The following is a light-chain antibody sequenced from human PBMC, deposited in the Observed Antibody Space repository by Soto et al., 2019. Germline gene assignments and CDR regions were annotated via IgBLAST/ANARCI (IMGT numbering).Light chain of an antibody. Sequence: IQLTQSPSFLSASVGDTVTITCRASQGISSYLAWYQQKPGKAPKLLIYAASTLQSGVPSRFSGSGSGTDFTLTISCLQSEDFATYYCQQYYSYPLTFGGGTKVDIK. CDR2: AAS. V-gene: IGKV1-8*01. J-gene: IGKJ4*01. CDR1: QGISSY. CDR3: QQYYSYPLT.